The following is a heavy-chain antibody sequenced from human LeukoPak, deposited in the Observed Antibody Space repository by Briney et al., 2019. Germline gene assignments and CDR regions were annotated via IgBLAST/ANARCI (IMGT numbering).Heavy chain of an antibody. CDR3: ARDQGAGPQKNWFDP. D-gene: IGHD6-19*01. V-gene: IGHV3-20*04. Sequence: GGSLRLSCAASGFTFDDYGLSWVRQAPGKGLEWVSTINWNGGSTGYADSVKGRFTISRDNAKNSLYLQMNSLRAEDTAVYYCARDQGAGPQKNWFDPWGQGTLVTVSS. CDR2: INWNGGST. J-gene: IGHJ5*02. CDR1: GFTFDDYG.